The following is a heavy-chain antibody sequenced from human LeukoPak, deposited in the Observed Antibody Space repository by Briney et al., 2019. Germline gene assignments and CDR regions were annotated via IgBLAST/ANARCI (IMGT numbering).Heavy chain of an antibody. J-gene: IGHJ4*02. Sequence: PGESLKISCKGSGYSFTNYWIGWVRQMPGKGLEWMGIIYPGDSDTRYSPSFQGQVTISADKSISTAYLQWNSLKAPDTAMYYCARRRSHDYSNYAQYYFDYWGQGTLVTVSS. V-gene: IGHV5-51*01. CDR3: ARRRSHDYSNYAQYYFDY. D-gene: IGHD4-11*01. CDR2: IYPGDSDT. CDR1: GYSFTNYW.